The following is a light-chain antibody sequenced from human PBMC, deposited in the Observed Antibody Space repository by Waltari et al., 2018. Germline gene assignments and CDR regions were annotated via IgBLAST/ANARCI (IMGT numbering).Light chain of an antibody. CDR2: AAS. CDR3: LQHNSFPIT. J-gene: IGKJ5*01. CDR1: QGISNY. V-gene: IGKV1-17*03. Sequence: DIQMTPSPSAMSASVGDRVTITCRASQGISNYLAWFQQKPGEVPKRLIYAASSLQSGVPSRFSGSGSGTEFTLTISSLQPEDFATYYCLQHNSFPITFGQGTRLDIK.